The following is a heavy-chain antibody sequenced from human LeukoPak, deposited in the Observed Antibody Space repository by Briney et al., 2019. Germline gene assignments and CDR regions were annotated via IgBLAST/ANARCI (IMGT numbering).Heavy chain of an antibody. D-gene: IGHD6-13*01. V-gene: IGHV4-4*07. CDR3: ARESVAAGTRWFDH. J-gene: IGHJ5*02. CDR1: GGYISDYY. Sequence: PSETLSLTCTVSGGYISDYYWSWIRQSPGKGLEWIGRVQISENNNYNPSLKSRVTLSLDTSKNQFSLKLTSVTAADTAIYYCARESVAAGTRWFDHWGQGTLVTVSS. CDR2: VQISENN.